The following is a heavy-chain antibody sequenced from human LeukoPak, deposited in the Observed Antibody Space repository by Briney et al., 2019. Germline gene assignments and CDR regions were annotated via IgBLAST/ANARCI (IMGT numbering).Heavy chain of an antibody. CDR1: GFTFSDYY. D-gene: IGHD2-2*01. CDR2: ISSSGSTI. CDR3: AKARGGQLLWVEYFQH. Sequence: GGSLRLSCAASGFTFSDYYMSWIRQAPGKGLEWVSYISSSGSTIYYADSVKGRFTISRDNAKNSLYLQMNSLRAEDTAVYYCAKARGGQLLWVEYFQHWGQGTLVTVSS. J-gene: IGHJ1*01. V-gene: IGHV3-11*01.